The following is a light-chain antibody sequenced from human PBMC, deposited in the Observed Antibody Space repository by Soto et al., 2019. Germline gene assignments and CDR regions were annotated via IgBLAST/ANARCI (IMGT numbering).Light chain of an antibody. CDR3: CSYAASSDVV. J-gene: IGLJ2*01. Sequence: ALTQPASVSESPGQSITISCTGTSSDVGSYDLVSWYQHHPGKAPKLIIYEVSKRPSGVSNRFSGSKSGNTASLTISGLQAEDEADYFCCSYAASSDVVFGGGTKVTVL. CDR1: SSDVGSYDL. CDR2: EVS. V-gene: IGLV2-23*02.